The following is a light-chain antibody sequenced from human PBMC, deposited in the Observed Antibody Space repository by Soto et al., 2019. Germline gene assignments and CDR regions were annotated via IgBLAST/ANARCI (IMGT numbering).Light chain of an antibody. J-gene: IGKJ1*01. CDR3: QQCHNWPLT. CDR2: GAS. Sequence: EIVMTQSPATLSVSPGERATLSCRASQSVSSNLAWYQQKPGQAPRLLIYGASTRATGIPARFSGSGSGTEFTLTISSLQSEDFAVYYCQQCHNWPLTFGQGTRVEIK. CDR1: QSVSSN. V-gene: IGKV3-15*01.